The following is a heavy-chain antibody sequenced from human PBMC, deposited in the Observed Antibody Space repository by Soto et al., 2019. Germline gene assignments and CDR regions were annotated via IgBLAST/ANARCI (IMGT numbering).Heavy chain of an antibody. CDR3: ARAVGATAGVYYGMDV. V-gene: IGHV3-48*02. CDR1: GFTFSSYS. Sequence: GGSLRLSCAASGFTFSSYSMNWVRQAPGKGLEWVSYISSSSSTIYYADSVKGRFTISRDNAKNSLYLQMNSLRDEDTAVYYCARAVGATAGVYYGMDVWGQGTTVTVSS. D-gene: IGHD1-26*01. CDR2: ISSSSSTI. J-gene: IGHJ6*02.